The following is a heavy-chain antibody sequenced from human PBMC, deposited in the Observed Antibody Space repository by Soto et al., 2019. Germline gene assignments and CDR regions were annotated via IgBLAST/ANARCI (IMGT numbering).Heavy chain of an antibody. CDR2: IYYSGST. J-gene: IGHJ4*02. V-gene: IGHV4-30-4*01. D-gene: IGHD3-22*01. CDR3: ARDFNDSSGYYFDY. Sequence: PSETLSLTCTVSGGSISSGDYYWSWIRQPPGKGLEWIGYIYYSGSTYYNPSLKSRVTISVDTPKNQFSLKLSSVTAADTAVYYCARDFNDSSGYYFDYWGQGTLVTVSS. CDR1: GGSISSGDYY.